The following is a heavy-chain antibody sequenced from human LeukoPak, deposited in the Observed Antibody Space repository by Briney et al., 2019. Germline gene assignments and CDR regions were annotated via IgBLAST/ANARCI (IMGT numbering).Heavy chain of an antibody. Sequence: ASVKLSCKASGGTFSSYAISWVRQAPGQGLEWMGRIIPILGIANSAQKFQGRVTITADKSTSTAYMELSSLRSEDTAVYYCARFRAYDILTGYSFDYWGQGTLVTVSS. CDR2: IIPILGIA. V-gene: IGHV1-69*04. J-gene: IGHJ4*02. D-gene: IGHD3-9*01. CDR3: ARFRAYDILTGYSFDY. CDR1: GGTFSSYA.